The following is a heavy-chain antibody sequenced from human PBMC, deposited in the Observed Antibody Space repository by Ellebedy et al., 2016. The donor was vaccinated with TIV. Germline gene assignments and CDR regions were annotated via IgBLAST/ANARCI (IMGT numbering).Heavy chain of an antibody. V-gene: IGHV3-23*01. J-gene: IGHJ4*02. CDR3: AKTGGYIYGLPDF. CDR1: GFTFSSYG. D-gene: IGHD5-18*01. CDR2: ISGSGDTT. Sequence: PGGSLRLSCAASGFTFSSYGMTWVRQAPGKGLEWVSDISGSGDTTYYADSVKGRLTFSRDNSKNTVYLQMNSLRAEDTAVYYCAKTGGYIYGLPDFWGQGTLVTVSS.